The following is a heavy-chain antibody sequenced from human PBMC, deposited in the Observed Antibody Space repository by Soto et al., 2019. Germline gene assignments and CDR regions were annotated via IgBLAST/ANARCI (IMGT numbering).Heavy chain of an antibody. CDR3: ARSGYDFWSGYHGMDV. Sequence: KPXETLSLTCTVSGCSISSGGYSWSWIRQPPGKGLEWIGYIYHSGSTYYNPSLKSRVTISVDRSKNQFSLKLSSVTAADTAVYYCARSGYDFWSGYHGMDVWGQGTTVTVSS. CDR2: IYHSGST. V-gene: IGHV4-30-2*01. D-gene: IGHD3-3*01. CDR1: GCSISSGGYS. J-gene: IGHJ6*02.